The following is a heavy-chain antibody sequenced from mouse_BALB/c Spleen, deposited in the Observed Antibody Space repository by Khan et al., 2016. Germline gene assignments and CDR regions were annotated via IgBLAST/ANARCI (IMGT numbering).Heavy chain of an antibody. Sequence: EVQLQESGPGLVKPSQSLSLTCTVTGYSITSDYAWNWIRQFPGNKLEWMGYISSSGSTSYNPSLKSRISITRDTSKNQFFLQLNSVTTEDTATYYCARCDLTTVVASYYFDYWGQGTTLTVSS. D-gene: IGHD1-1*01. CDR2: ISSSGST. J-gene: IGHJ2*01. CDR3: ARCDLTTVVASYYFDY. V-gene: IGHV3-2*02. CDR1: GYSITSDYA.